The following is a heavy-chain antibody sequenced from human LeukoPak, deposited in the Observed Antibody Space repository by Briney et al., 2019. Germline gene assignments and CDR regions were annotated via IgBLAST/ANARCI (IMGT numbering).Heavy chain of an antibody. Sequence: GGSLRLSCAASGFTFSDYYMTWIRQAPGKGLEWISYISDTGGAIYYADSVKGRFTISRDNTKNSLYLQINSLRAEDTAVYYCARDGRYFYVSGSYPGLDYWGQGTLVTVSS. J-gene: IGHJ4*02. CDR3: ARDGRYFYVSGSYPGLDY. CDR2: ISDTGGAI. V-gene: IGHV3-11*01. D-gene: IGHD3-10*01. CDR1: GFTFSDYY.